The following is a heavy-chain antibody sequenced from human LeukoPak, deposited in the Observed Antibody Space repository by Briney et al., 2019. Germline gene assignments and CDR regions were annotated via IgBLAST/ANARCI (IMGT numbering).Heavy chain of an antibody. Sequence: GGSLRLSCAASGFTFSSYAMHWVRQAPGKGLEWVAVISYDGSNKYYADSVKGRFTISRDNSKNTLYLQMSSLRAEDTAVYYCARDRYCTNGVCLGANWFDPWGQGTLVTISS. CDR3: ARDRYCTNGVCLGANWFDP. D-gene: IGHD2-8*01. CDR2: ISYDGSNK. J-gene: IGHJ5*02. CDR1: GFTFSSYA. V-gene: IGHV3-30-3*01.